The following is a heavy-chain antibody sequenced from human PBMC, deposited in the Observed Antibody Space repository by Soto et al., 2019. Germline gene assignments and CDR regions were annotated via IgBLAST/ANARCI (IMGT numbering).Heavy chain of an antibody. Sequence: QVQLVQSGAEVKKPGASVKVSCKASGYTFTSYAMHWVRQAPGQRLEWMGWINASNGNTKYSQKFQGRVTITRDTSASTAYMELSSLRSEDTAVYYCARADTASGMDVWGQGTTVTVSS. CDR3: ARADTASGMDV. V-gene: IGHV1-3*01. CDR2: INASNGNT. CDR1: GYTFTSYA. D-gene: IGHD5-18*01. J-gene: IGHJ6*02.